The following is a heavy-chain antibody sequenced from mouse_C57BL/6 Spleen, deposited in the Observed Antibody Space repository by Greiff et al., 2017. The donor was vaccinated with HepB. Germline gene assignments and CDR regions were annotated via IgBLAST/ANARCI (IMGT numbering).Heavy chain of an antibody. Sequence: VQLQQPGAELVRPGPSVKLSCKASGYTFTSYWMHWVKQRPGQGLEWIGVIDPSDSYTNYNQKFKGKATLTVDTSSSTAYMQLSSLTSEDSAVYYCARDYGNPDYWGQGTTLTVSS. J-gene: IGHJ2*01. CDR1: GYTFTSYW. V-gene: IGHV1-59*01. D-gene: IGHD2-1*01. CDR3: ARDYGNPDY. CDR2: IDPSDSYT.